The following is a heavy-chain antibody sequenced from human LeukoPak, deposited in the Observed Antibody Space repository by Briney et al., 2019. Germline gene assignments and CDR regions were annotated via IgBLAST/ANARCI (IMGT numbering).Heavy chain of an antibody. V-gene: IGHV1-46*01. Sequence: ASVKVSCKASGYTFTNYYMHWARQAPGQGLEWMGIINPSSGGATYAQKFQGRVTMTRDTFTSTVYMELSSLRSEDTAVYYCARDFRNSSWYYFDYWGQGTLVTVSS. D-gene: IGHD6-13*01. J-gene: IGHJ4*02. CDR2: INPSSGGA. CDR3: ARDFRNSSWYYFDY. CDR1: GYTFTNYY.